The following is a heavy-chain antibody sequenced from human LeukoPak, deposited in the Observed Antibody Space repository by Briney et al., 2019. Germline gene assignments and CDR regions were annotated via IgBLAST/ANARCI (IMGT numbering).Heavy chain of an antibody. J-gene: IGHJ4*02. CDR1: GFIFDDYA. D-gene: IGHD1-26*01. CDR2: ISWNSGSL. CDR3: VRVGGSYGEGLGDYFDY. Sequence: PGGSLRLSCAASGFIFDDYAMHWVRQAPGKGLEWVSGISWNSGSLAYADSVKGRFTISRDNAKNSLYLQVNSLRAEDTAVYYCVRVGGSYGEGLGDYFDYWGQGTLVTVSS. V-gene: IGHV3-9*01.